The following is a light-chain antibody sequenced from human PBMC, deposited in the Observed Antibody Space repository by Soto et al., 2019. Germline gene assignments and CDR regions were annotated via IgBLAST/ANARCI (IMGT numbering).Light chain of an antibody. J-gene: IGLJ3*02. CDR2: SNN. V-gene: IGLV1-47*02. CDR1: SSNIGRNY. Sequence: QSVLTQPPSASGTPGQRVTISCSGGSSNIGRNYVYWYQQLPGTAPKLLIYSNNQRPSGVPDRFSGSKSGTSASLAISGLRSEDEAEYYCAAWDDSLSGYWVFGGGTQLTVL. CDR3: AAWDDSLSGYWV.